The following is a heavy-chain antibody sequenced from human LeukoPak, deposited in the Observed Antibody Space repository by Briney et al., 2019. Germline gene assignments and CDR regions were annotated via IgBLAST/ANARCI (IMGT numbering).Heavy chain of an antibody. CDR3: AKGAVESLDYYFYMEV. J-gene: IGHJ6*03. CDR2: ISWNSGTI. Sequence: PGGSLRLSCAASGFKFDDYAIHWVRQPPGKGLEWVSGISWNSGTIAYADSVKGRFTISRDNSKNTLYLEMSTLIAEDTAVYYCAKGAVESLDYYFYMEVWGKGTTVTVSS. V-gene: IGHV3-9*01. CDR1: GFKFDDYA. D-gene: IGHD2-15*01.